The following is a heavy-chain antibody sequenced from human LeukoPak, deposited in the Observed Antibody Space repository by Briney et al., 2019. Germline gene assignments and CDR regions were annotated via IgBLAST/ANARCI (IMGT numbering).Heavy chain of an antibody. J-gene: IGHJ4*02. CDR2: LNSDGSSA. V-gene: IGHV3-74*01. CDR1: GFTFSSYW. Sequence: GGSLRLSCAASGFTFSSYWMHWVRQAPGKGLVWVSRLNSDGSSANYAHSVKGRFTISRDNAKNTLYLQMNSLRAEDTAVYYCARGYGSYQDYWGQGTLVTVSS. CDR3: ARGYGSYQDY. D-gene: IGHD1-26*01.